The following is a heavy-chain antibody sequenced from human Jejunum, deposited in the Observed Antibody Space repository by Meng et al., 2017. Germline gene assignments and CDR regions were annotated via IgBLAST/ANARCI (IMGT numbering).Heavy chain of an antibody. J-gene: IGHJ4*02. CDR3: RLAYCDSDCGDY. D-gene: IGHD2-21*02. CDR1: GESFSGYY. CDR2: IDDSGTT. V-gene: IGHV4-34*01. Sequence: QVQLQQWGAGLVKPSETLSLTCAVHGESFSGYYWSWIRQPPGKGLEWIGGIDDSGTTDYNPSLKSRVTMSVTTSKKQFSLKLSSVTAADTALYYCRLAYCDSDCGDYWGQGILVTVSS.